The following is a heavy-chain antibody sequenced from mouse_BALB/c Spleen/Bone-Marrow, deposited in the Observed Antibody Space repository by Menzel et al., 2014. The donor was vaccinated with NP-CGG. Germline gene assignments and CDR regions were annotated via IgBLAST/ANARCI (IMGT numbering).Heavy chain of an antibody. CDR1: GFTFSSFG. CDR3: XXXXYYDY. V-gene: IGHV5-17*02. D-gene: IGHD1-1*01. J-gene: IGHJ2*01. Sequence: EVQGVESGGGLVQPGGSRKLSCAASGFTFSSFGMHWVRQAPEKGLEWVAYISSGSSTIYYADTVKGRFTISRDNPKNTLFLQITSLRSEETAMYXXXXXXYYDYWGQGTPLTVSS. CDR2: ISSGSSTI.